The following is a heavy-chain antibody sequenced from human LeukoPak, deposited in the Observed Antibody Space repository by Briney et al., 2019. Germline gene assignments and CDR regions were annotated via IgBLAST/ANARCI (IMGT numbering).Heavy chain of an antibody. CDR2: IIPIFGTA. D-gene: IGHD6-13*01. V-gene: IGHV1-69*01. Sequence: ASVKVSCKASGGTFSSYAISWARQAPGQGLEWMGGIIPIFGTANYAQKFQGRVTITADESTSTAYMELSSLRSEDTAVYYCARSTPQDSSWYPSFDYWGQGTLVTVSS. CDR1: GGTFSSYA. J-gene: IGHJ4*02. CDR3: ARSTPQDSSWYPSFDY.